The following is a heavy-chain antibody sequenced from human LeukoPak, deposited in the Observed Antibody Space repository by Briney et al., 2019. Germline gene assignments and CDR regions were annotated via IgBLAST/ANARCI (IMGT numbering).Heavy chain of an antibody. Sequence: SETLSLTCTVSGGSISTFSRSWIRQFPGKGLEWIGSIYIKSTNYNPSLTGRVPLSVDTRKNHVSLRLDSVTTAGTVVYYCARRSDSGYDLDYWGQGTLVTVSS. J-gene: IGHJ4*02. CDR1: GGSISTFS. D-gene: IGHD5-12*01. CDR2: IYIKST. V-gene: IGHV4-59*01. CDR3: ARRSDSGYDLDY.